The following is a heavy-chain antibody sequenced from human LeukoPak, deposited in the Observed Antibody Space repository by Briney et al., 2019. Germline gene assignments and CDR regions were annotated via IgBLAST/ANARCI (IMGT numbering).Heavy chain of an antibody. D-gene: IGHD6-13*01. J-gene: IGHJ4*02. V-gene: IGHV4-39*07. CDR2: IYYSGST. Sequence: KPSETLSLTCTVSGGSISSSSYYWGWIRQPPGKGLEWIGSIYYSGSTYYNPSLKSRVTISVDRSKNQFSLKLSSVTAADTAVYYCAASRSWHNEPFVYWGQGTLVTVSS. CDR1: GGSISSSSYY. CDR3: AASRSWHNEPFVY.